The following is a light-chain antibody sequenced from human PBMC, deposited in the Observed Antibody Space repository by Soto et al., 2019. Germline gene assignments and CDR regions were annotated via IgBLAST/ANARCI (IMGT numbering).Light chain of an antibody. CDR2: AAS. Sequence: DIQMTQSPSSLSASVGDRVTITCRASQSISSNLNWYQQTPGKAPKLLIYAASSLQSVVPSRFSGSGSETDFTLTISSLQPEDFATYYCQQSDSTSITFGRGTRLEI. J-gene: IGKJ5*01. CDR1: QSISSN. CDR3: QQSDSTSIT. V-gene: IGKV1-39*01.